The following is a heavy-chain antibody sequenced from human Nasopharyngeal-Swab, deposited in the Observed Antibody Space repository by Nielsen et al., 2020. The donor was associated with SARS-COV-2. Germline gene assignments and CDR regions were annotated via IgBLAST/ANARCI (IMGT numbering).Heavy chain of an antibody. Sequence: GGSLRLSCAASGFTFSSYGMHWVRQAPGKGLEWVAVIWYDGSNKYYADSVKGRFTISRDNSKNTLYLQMNSLRAEDTAVYYCARGGAWFGKFISSTFDYWGQGTLVTVSS. J-gene: IGHJ4*02. D-gene: IGHD3-10*01. CDR2: IWYDGSNK. CDR1: GFTFSSYG. V-gene: IGHV3-33*01. CDR3: ARGGAWFGKFISSTFDY.